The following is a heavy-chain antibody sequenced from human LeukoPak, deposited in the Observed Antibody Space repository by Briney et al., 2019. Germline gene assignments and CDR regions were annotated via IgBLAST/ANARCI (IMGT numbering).Heavy chain of an antibody. CDR3: ATGGVAGTFVDY. Sequence: GGSLRLSCAASGFTFSSYAMSWVRQAPGKGLEWVSAISGGGGSTYYADSVKGRFTISRDNSKNTLYLQMNSLRAEDTAIYYCATGGVAGTFVDYWGQGTLVTVSS. J-gene: IGHJ4*02. CDR2: ISGGGGST. D-gene: IGHD6-19*01. CDR1: GFTFSSYA. V-gene: IGHV3-23*01.